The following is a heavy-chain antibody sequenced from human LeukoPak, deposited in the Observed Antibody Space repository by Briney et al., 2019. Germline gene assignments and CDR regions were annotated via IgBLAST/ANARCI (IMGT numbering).Heavy chain of an antibody. CDR1: GFTVSNNY. V-gene: IGHV3-11*04. CDR3: GRTAGYSSSWFSVNDDY. D-gene: IGHD6-13*01. CDR2: ISSSGSTI. J-gene: IGHJ4*02. Sequence: GGSLRLSCAASGFTVSNNYMAWVRQAPGKGLEWVSYISSSGSTIYYADSVKGRFTISRDNAKNSLYLQMNSLRAEDTAVYYCGRTAGYSSSWFSVNDDYWGQGTLVTVSS.